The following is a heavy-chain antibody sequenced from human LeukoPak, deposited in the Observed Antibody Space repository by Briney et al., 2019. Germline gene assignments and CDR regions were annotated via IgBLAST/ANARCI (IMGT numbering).Heavy chain of an antibody. D-gene: IGHD2-15*01. CDR2: IWYDGSNK. CDR1: GFTFSSYG. CDR3: ARWVVVAASQYYYGMDV. J-gene: IGHJ6*02. V-gene: IGHV3-33*01. Sequence: GGSLRLSCAASGFTFSSYGMHWVRQAPGKGLEWVAVIWYDGSNKYYADSVKGRFTISRDNSKNTLYLQMNSLRAEDTAVYYCARWVVVAASQYYYGMDVWGQGTTVTVSS.